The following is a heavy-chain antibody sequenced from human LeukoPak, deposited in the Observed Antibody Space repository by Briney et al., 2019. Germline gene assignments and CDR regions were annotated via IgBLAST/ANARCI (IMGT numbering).Heavy chain of an antibody. V-gene: IGHV4-59*01. D-gene: IGHD2-15*01. CDR1: GGSISSYY. CDR2: IYYSGST. J-gene: IGHJ4*02. CDR3: AIASRYGGIPLDY. Sequence: SETLSLTCTVSGGSISSYYWSWIRQPPGKGLEWIGYIYYSGSTNYNPSLKSRVTISVDTSKNQFSLKLSSVTAADTAVHYCAIASRYGGIPLDYWGQGTLVTVSS.